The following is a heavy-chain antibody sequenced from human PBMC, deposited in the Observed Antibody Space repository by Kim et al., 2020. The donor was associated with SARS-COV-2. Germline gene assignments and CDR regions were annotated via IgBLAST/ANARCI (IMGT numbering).Heavy chain of an antibody. D-gene: IGHD6-6*01. CDR3: ARDLIAAHYYYGMDV. Sequence: SSAGAVKGRFTISRENSKTTLYLPMHSLRAEDTAVYYCARDLIAAHYYYGMDVWGQGTTVTVSS. J-gene: IGHJ6*02. V-gene: IGHV3-53*01.